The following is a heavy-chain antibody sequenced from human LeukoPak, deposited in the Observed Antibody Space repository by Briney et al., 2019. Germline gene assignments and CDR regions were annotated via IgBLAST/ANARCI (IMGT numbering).Heavy chain of an antibody. CDR2: IYHSGST. D-gene: IGHD4-17*01. CDR3: ARDQYGDNGEYWFDP. CDR1: GGSISSGGYS. J-gene: IGHJ5*02. V-gene: IGHV4-30-2*01. Sequence: SDTLSLTCAVSGGSISSGGYSWSWIRQPPGKGLEWIGYIYHSGSTYYNPSLKSRVTISVDRSKNQFSLKLSSVTAADTAVYYCARDQYGDNGEYWFDPWGQGTLVTVSS.